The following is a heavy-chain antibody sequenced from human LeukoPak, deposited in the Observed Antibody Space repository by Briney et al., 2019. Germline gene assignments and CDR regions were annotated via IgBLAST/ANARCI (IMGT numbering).Heavy chain of an antibody. CDR3: ATEIQNIAGRVY. CDR1: GESISGFY. D-gene: IGHD6-6*01. Sequence: PSETLSLTCTVSGESISGFYWTWIRQPPGKGLEWIGYIYYSGSTHYNPSLKSRVTISVDTSKNQFSLKLSSVTAADTAVYYCATEIQNIAGRVYWGQGTLVTVSS. J-gene: IGHJ4*02. CDR2: IYYSGST. V-gene: IGHV4-59*01.